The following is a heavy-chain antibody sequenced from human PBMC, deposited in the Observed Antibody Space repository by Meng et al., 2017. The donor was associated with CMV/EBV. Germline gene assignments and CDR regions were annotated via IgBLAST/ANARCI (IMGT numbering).Heavy chain of an antibody. Sequence: GESLKISCAASGFTVSSNYMSWVRQAPGKGLEWVSVIYSGGSTYYADSVKGRFTISRDNSKNTLYLQMNSLRAEDTAVYYCSIAVADYWGQGTLVTVSS. V-gene: IGHV3-53*01. CDR1: GFTVSSNY. CDR3: SIAVADY. D-gene: IGHD6-19*01. CDR2: IYSGGST. J-gene: IGHJ4*02.